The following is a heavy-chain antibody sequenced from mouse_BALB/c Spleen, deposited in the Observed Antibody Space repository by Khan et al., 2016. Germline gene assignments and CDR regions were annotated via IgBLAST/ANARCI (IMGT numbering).Heavy chain of an antibody. D-gene: IGHD2-2*01. CDR3: GRESGYEGKAMDY. CDR2: IWGDGST. J-gene: IGHJ4*01. Sequence: QVQLKESGPGLVAPSQSLSITCTVSGFSLTGYGVNWVRQPPGKGLEWLGMIWGDGSTDYNSALKSRLSISKDNSKSQVFLKMNSLQTDDTARYYCGRESGYEGKAMDYWGQGTSVTVAS. V-gene: IGHV2-6-7*01. CDR1: GFSLTGYG.